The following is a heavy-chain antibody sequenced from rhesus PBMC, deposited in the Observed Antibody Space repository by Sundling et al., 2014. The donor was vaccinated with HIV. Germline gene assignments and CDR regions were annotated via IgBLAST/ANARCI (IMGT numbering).Heavy chain of an antibody. J-gene: IGHJ6*01. Sequence: QVQLQESGPGLLRPSETLSLTCAVSGGSISSSYWSWIRQAPGKGLEWIGYIFGSGSSPNYNPSLKSRVTLSVDTSKNQFSLKLSSVTAADTAVYYCARDPTYPLGVGYGLDSWGQGVVVTVSS. CDR2: IFGSGSSP. CDR1: GGSISSSY. CDR3: ARDPTYPLGVGYGLDS. V-gene: IGHV4-169*02.